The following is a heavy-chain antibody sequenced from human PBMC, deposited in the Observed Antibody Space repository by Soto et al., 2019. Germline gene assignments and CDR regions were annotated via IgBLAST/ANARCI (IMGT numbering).Heavy chain of an antibody. J-gene: IGHJ6*02. CDR3: AREGVVPGGGYYGMDV. D-gene: IGHD3-3*01. CDR2: INPSGGST. Sequence: QVQLVQSGAEVKKPGASVKVSCKASGYTFTSYYMHWVRQAPGQGLEWMGIINPSGGSTSYAQKFQGRVTMTRDTSTSTVYMELSSLRSEDTAVDYCAREGVVPGGGYYGMDVWGQGTTVTVSS. CDR1: GYTFTSYY. V-gene: IGHV1-46*01.